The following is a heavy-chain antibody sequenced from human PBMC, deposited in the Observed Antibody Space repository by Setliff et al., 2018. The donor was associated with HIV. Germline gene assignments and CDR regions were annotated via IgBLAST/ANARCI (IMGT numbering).Heavy chain of an antibody. J-gene: IGHJ4*02. CDR1: GFTFDDYA. CDR2: ISWNSGSI. V-gene: IGHV3-9*01. CDR3: AKASISMITFGGVIVRPPVYFNY. D-gene: IGHD3-16*02. Sequence: PGGSLRLSCAASGFTFDDYAMHWVRQAPGKGLEWVSGISWNSGSIGYADSVKGRFTISRDNAKNSLYLQMNSLRAEDTALHYCAKASISMITFGGVIVRPPVYFNYWGQGTLVTVSS.